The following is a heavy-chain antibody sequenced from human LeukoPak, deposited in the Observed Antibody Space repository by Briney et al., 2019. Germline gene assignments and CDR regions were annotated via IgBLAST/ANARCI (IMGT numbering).Heavy chain of an antibody. J-gene: IGHJ4*02. CDR1: GGSISSSSYY. D-gene: IGHD4-17*01. CDR3: ARHDYGEINYFDY. Sequence: PSETLSLTCTVSGGSISSSSYYWGWIRQPPGKGLEWIGSIYYSGSTNYNPSLKSRVTISVDTSKNQFSLKLSSVTAADTAVYYCARHDYGEINYFDYWGQGTLVTVSS. CDR2: IYYSGST. V-gene: IGHV4-39*01.